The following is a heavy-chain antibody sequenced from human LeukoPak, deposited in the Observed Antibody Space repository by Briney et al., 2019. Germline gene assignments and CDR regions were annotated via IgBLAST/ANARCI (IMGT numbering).Heavy chain of an antibody. J-gene: IGHJ4*02. CDR1: EYTFTGYY. D-gene: IGHD3-22*01. Sequence: GASVKVSCKASEYTFTGYYMHWVRQAPGQGLEWMGWINPNSGDTNYAQKFQGRVTMTRDTSISTAYMELSRLRSDDTAVYYCAGGPYYYDSSGTNFDYWSQGTLVTVSS. V-gene: IGHV1-2*02. CDR3: AGGPYYYDSSGTNFDY. CDR2: INPNSGDT.